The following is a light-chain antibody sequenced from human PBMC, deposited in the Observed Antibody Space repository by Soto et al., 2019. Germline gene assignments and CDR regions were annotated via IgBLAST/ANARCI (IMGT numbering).Light chain of an antibody. J-gene: IGKJ4*01. Sequence: ETVMTQSPATLSVSPGERATLSVRGSQSVSSNLAWYQQKPGQAPRVLIYGASIRATGIPARFSGSGSGTEFTLTISSLQSEDFAVYYCQQYNDWPLTFGGGTKVDIK. CDR2: GAS. V-gene: IGKV3-15*01. CDR3: QQYNDWPLT. CDR1: QSVSSN.